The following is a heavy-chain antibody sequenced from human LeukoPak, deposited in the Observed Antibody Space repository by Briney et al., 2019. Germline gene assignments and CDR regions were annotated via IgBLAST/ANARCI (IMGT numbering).Heavy chain of an antibody. Sequence: ASVKVSCKASGYTFIGYYIHWVRQAPGQGLEWMGWINSNRGGTNYAQKFQGRVTMTRDTSISTVYMELSRLTSDDTAVYYCARFEGYSSSWAYFDYWGQGTLLTVSS. CDR3: ARFEGYSSSWAYFDY. J-gene: IGHJ4*02. V-gene: IGHV1-2*02. CDR2: INSNRGGT. CDR1: GYTFIGYY. D-gene: IGHD6-13*01.